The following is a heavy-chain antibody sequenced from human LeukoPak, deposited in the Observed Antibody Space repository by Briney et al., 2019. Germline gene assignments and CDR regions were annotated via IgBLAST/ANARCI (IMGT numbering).Heavy chain of an antibody. Sequence: ASVKVSCKAPGNTFTSSRMHWVRQAPGQGLEWVGVINPDGGSTAYAQKFQGRVAMTRDTSTNTVYMDLASLTSEDTAAYYCTRDLLGPTGFAYWGQGTLVTVSS. CDR3: TRDLLGPTGFAY. J-gene: IGHJ4*02. CDR1: GNTFTSSR. D-gene: IGHD1-26*01. V-gene: IGHV1-46*01. CDR2: INPDGGST.